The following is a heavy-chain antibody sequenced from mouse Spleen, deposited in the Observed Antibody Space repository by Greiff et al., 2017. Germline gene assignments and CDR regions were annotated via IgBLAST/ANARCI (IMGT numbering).Heavy chain of an antibody. CDR3: ARLAGLRMDY. D-gene: IGHD2-4*01. J-gene: IGHJ4*01. V-gene: IGHV1-19*01. CDR2: INPYNGGT. Sequence: EVQLQQSGPVLVKPGASVKMSCKASGYTFTDYYMNWVKQSHGKSLEWIGVINPYNGGTSYNQKFKGKATLTVDKSSSTAYMELNSLTSEDSAVYYCARLAGLRMDYWGQGTSVTVSS. CDR1: GYTFTDYY.